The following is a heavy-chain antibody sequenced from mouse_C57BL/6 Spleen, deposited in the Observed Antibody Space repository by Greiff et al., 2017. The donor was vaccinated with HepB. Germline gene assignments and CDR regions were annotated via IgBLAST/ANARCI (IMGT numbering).Heavy chain of an antibody. CDR3: AYYDYDGFAY. D-gene: IGHD2-4*01. CDR1: GYTFTSYW. Sequence: QVQLQQPGADLVRPGSSVKLSCKASGYTFTSYWMHWVKQRPIQGLEWIGNIDPSDSETHYNQKFKDKATLTVDKSSSTAYMQLSSLTSEDSAVYYCAYYDYDGFAYWGQGTLVTVSA. J-gene: IGHJ3*01. CDR2: IDPSDSET. V-gene: IGHV1-52*01.